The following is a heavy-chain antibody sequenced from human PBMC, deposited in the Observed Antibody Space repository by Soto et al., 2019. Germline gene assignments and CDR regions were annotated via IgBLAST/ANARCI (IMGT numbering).Heavy chain of an antibody. CDR1: GFSLSNARMG. CDR3: ARSTTVRGGGWFDP. D-gene: IGHD3-10*01. CDR2: IFSNDEK. J-gene: IGHJ5*02. Sequence: QVTLKESGPVLVKPTETLTLTCTVSGFSLSNARMGVSWIRQPPGKALEWLAHIFSNDEKSYSTSLKSRLTTXKXTXXSQVVLTMTNLDPVDTATYCCARSTTVRGGGWFDPWGQGTLVTVSS. V-gene: IGHV2-26*01.